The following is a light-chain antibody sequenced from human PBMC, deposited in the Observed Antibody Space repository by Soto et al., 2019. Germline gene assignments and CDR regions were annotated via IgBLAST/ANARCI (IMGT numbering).Light chain of an antibody. CDR1: HVISSY. Sequence: IQLTQSPSSLSASVGDRVTITCLSSHVISSYLAWYQQKPGKAPKLLIYAASSLQSGVPSRFSCSGSGTDFTLTISSLQPEDFATYYCQQANSFLRTFGRRTEV. V-gene: IGKV1-12*01. CDR3: QQANSFLRT. J-gene: IGKJ1*01. CDR2: AAS.